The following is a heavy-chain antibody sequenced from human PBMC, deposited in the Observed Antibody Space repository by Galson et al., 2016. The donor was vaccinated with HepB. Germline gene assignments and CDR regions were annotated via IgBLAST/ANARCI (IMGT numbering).Heavy chain of an antibody. CDR2: IKQDGSEK. CDR3: ASAPAATESDY. V-gene: IGHV3-7*01. J-gene: IGHJ4*02. Sequence: SLRLSCAASGFTFSGYWMTWVRQAPGKGLEWVANIKQDGSEKNYVDSVKGRFTISRDNAENLVYLQMNSLRAEGTVMYYCASAPAATESDYGGQGTLVTVSP. CDR1: GFTFSGYW. D-gene: IGHD6-25*01.